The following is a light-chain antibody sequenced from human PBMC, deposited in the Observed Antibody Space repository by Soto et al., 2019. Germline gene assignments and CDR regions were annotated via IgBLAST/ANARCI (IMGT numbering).Light chain of an antibody. Sequence: EIVLTQSPATLSLSPGERATLSCRASQSVSIYLAWYQQKPGQAPRALIYDASKRATGIPARFSGSGSGTDFTLTINGLEPEDFVVYYCQQRRNWHATFGQGTKLEIK. J-gene: IGKJ2*01. CDR3: QQRRNWHAT. V-gene: IGKV3-11*01. CDR1: QSVSIY. CDR2: DAS.